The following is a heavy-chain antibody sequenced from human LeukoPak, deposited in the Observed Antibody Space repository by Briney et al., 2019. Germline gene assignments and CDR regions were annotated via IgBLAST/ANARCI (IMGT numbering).Heavy chain of an antibody. V-gene: IGHV1-46*01. CDR1: GYTFTSYY. J-gene: IGHJ4*02. CDR2: INPSDGST. Sequence: GASVKVSCKASGYTFTSYYIHWVRQAPGQGLEWMGIINPSDGSTSYAQNFQGRVTMTRDTSTSTLYMELSSLRSEDTAVYFCARVAYYDSSVYSFDCWGQGTLVTVSS. CDR3: ARVAYYDSSVYSFDC. D-gene: IGHD3-22*01.